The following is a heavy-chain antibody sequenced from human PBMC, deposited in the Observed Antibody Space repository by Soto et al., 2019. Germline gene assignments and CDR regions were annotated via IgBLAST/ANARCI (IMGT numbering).Heavy chain of an antibody. J-gene: IGHJ6*01. CDR3: GRNLVRKSSINPGGVYYGMGV. V-gene: IGHV1-69*01. CDR2: IIPIFGTA. CDR1: GGTFSSYA. Sequence: QVQLVQSGAEVKKPGSSVKVSCKASGGTFSSYAISWVRQAPGQGLEWMGGIIPIFGTANYAQKFQGRVTNYADQFQSTGDLGLSKLGSWGKGVFLFGRNLVRKSSINPGGVYYGMGVLGQGTTVPGSS. D-gene: IGHD3-10*01.